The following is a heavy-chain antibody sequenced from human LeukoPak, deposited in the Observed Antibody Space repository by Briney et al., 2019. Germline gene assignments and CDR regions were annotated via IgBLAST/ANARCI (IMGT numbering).Heavy chain of an antibody. CDR1: GFTFSSNS. D-gene: IGHD4/OR15-4a*01. CDR3: ARRAGAYSHPYDY. CDR2: IYSDNT. J-gene: IGHJ4*02. V-gene: IGHV3-53*01. Sequence: GGSLRLSCTVSGFTFSSNSMSWVRQAPGKGLEWVSFIYSDNTHYSDSVKGRFTISRDNSKNTLYLQMNSLRAEDTAVYYCARRAGAYSHPYDYWGQGTLVTVSS.